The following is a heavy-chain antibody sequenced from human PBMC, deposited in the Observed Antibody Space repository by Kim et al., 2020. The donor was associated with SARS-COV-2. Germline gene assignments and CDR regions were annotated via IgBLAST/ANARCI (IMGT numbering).Heavy chain of an antibody. J-gene: IGHJ4*02. CDR2: ISGSGDYT. CDR3: ARGVEDLSF. V-gene: IGHV3-23*01. CDR1: GFTFSSYA. Sequence: GGSLRLSCAASGFTFSSYAVSWDRQAPGKGLEWVSAISGSGDYTYFADSVKGRFTISRDNSKNTLYLQMNSLRAEDTAVYYCARGVEDLSFWGQGTLVT.